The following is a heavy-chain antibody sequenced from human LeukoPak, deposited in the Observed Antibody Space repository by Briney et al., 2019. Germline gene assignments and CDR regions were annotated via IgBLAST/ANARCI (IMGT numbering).Heavy chain of an antibody. D-gene: IGHD3-22*01. CDR2: ISGSGGST. Sequence: PGGSLRLSCAASGFTFSSHGMSWVRQAPGKGLEWVSAISGSGGSTYYADSVKGRFTISRDNSKNTLYLQMNSLRAEDTAVYYCAKGSITMIVVVTIDYWGQGILVTVSS. V-gene: IGHV3-23*01. J-gene: IGHJ4*02. CDR1: GFTFSSHG. CDR3: AKGSITMIVVVTIDY.